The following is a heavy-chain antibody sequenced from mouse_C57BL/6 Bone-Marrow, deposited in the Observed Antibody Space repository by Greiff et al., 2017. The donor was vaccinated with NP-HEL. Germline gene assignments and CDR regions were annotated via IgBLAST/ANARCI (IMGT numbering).Heavy chain of an antibody. J-gene: IGHJ3*01. CDR2: IRNKANGYTT. D-gene: IGHD2-3*01. V-gene: IGHV7-3*01. CDR1: GFTFTDYY. CDR3: ARSPYDGYPAWFAY. Sequence: EVQGVESGGGLVQPGGSLSLSCAASGFTFTDYYMSWVRQPPGKALEWLGFIRNKANGYTTEYSASVKGRFTISRDNSQSILYLQMNALRAEDSATYYCARSPYDGYPAWFAYWGQGTLVTVSA.